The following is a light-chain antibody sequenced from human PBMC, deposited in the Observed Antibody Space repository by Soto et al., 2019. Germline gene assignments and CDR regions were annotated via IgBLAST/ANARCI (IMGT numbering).Light chain of an antibody. J-gene: IGLJ1*01. CDR2: EVS. CDR1: SSDVGGYNY. CDR3: SSYTSSSTLV. Sequence: QSALTQPASVSGSPGQSITISCTGTSSDVGGYNYVSWYQQHPGKAPKLMIYEVSNRPSGVSNRFSGSKSGNTASLTISGHQDEDDDDYYCSSYTSSSTLVFGTGTKLTVL. V-gene: IGLV2-14*01.